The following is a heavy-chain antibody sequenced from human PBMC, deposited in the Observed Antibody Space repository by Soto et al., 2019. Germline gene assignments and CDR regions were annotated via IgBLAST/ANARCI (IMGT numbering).Heavy chain of an antibody. CDR1: GFTFSSYA. V-gene: IGHV3-23*01. CDR2: ISGSGGST. D-gene: IGHD4-17*01. CDR3: AKVGAYGDYGALAFDI. J-gene: IGHJ3*02. Sequence: GGSLRLSCAASGFTFSSYAMSWVRQAPGKGLEWVSAISGSGGSTYYADSVKGRFTISRDNSKNTLYLQMNSMRAEDTAVYYCAKVGAYGDYGALAFDIWGQGTMVTVSS.